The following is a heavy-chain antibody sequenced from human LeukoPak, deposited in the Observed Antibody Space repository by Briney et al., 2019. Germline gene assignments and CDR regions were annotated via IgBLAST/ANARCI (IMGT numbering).Heavy chain of an antibody. J-gene: IGHJ4*02. D-gene: IGHD4-11*01. V-gene: IGHV4-39*07. CDR3: ARVTTEGISFDY. CDR1: GGSISSSSYY. Sequence: SETLSLTCTVSGGSISSSSYYWGWIRQPPGKGLEWIGSIYYSGSTYYNPSLKSRVTISVDTSKNQFSLKLSSVTAADTAVYYCARVTTEGISFDYWGQGTLVTVSS. CDR2: IYYSGST.